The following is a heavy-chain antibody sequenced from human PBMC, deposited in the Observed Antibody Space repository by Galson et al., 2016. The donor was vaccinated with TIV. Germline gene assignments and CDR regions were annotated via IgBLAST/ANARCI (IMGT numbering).Heavy chain of an antibody. CDR2: ISDGGNT. J-gene: IGHJ6*02. V-gene: IGHV3-66*02. CDR3: ARDRVVDATYYYYYYGMDV. D-gene: IGHD2-15*01. Sequence: SLRLSCAASGLSVSINYMTWVRQAPGKGLEWVSLISDGGNTYYPDSVKGRFTISRDNSNNTLYLQMNSLRFEYTAVYYCARDRVVDATYYYYYYGMDVWGQGTAVTVSS. CDR1: GLSVSINY.